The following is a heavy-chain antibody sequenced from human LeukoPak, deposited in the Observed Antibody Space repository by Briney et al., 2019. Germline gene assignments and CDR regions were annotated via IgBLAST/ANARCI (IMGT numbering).Heavy chain of an antibody. CDR1: VGSISSSSYY. CDR2: IYYSGST. Sequence: SETLSLTCTVSVGSISSSSYYWGWIPQPPGKGLEWIGSIYYSGSTYYNSSLKSRVTISVDMSKTQFSLKLTSVTAADTAVYYCARDRGTALVIYGLYFGSWGQGTLVTVSS. J-gene: IGHJ4*02. CDR3: ARDRGTALVIYGLYFGS. V-gene: IGHV4-39*07. D-gene: IGHD5-18*01.